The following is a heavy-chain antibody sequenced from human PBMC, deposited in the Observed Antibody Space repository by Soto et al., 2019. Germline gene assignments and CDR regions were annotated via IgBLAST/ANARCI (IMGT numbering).Heavy chain of an antibody. J-gene: IGHJ6*02. CDR1: GFSFENYG. V-gene: IGHV3-33*06. D-gene: IGHD5-12*01. Sequence: QVQMVESGGGVVQPGRSLRLSCAASGFSFENYGMHWVRQAPGRGLEWVALIWYDGSLQYYAAAVKGRFTISRDNSKNTLYLEMNSLRAEDTAVYYCANLWGDGYNLGQDYNGMDVWGQGTTVIVSS. CDR2: IWYDGSLQ. CDR3: ANLWGDGYNLGQDYNGMDV.